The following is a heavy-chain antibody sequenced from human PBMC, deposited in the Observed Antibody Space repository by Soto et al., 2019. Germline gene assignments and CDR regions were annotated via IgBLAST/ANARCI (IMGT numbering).Heavy chain of an antibody. CDR3: ARTWAMVRGPTDYYYYYMDV. D-gene: IGHD3-10*01. V-gene: IGHV4-39*01. Sequence: PSDPRSFTWNVSGCYIRSSSYYWGWRRQPPGKGLEWIGSIYYSGSTYYNPSLKSRVTISVDTSKNQFSLKLSSVTAADTAVYYCARTWAMVRGPTDYYYYYMDVWGKGTTVS. CDR1: GCYIRSSSYY. J-gene: IGHJ6*03. CDR2: IYYSGST.